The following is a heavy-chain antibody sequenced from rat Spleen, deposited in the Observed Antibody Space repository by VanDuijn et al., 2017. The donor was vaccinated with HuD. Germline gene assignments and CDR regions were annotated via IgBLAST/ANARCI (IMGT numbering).Heavy chain of an antibody. CDR2: ISYDGSST. CDR3: GKDMNYYSTYPFYVMGA. D-gene: IGHD1-2*01. Sequence: EVQLVESGGGLVQPGRSLKLSCAASGFTFSDYYMAWVRQAPTKGLEWVATISYDGSSTYYRDSVKGRFTISRDNAENTVYLKMHSLRSEDTATYYCGKDMNYYSTYPFYVMGAWGQGASVTVSS. J-gene: IGHJ4*01. CDR1: GFTFSDYY. V-gene: IGHV5-7*01.